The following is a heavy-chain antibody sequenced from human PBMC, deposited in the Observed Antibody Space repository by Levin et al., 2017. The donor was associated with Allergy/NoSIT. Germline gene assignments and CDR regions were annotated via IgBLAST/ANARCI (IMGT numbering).Heavy chain of an antibody. CDR2: IDRGSINI. D-gene: IGHD2-8*01. J-gene: IGHJ6*02. Sequence: QAGGSLRLSCAASGFTFSSYSVNWVRQAPGKGLEWLSYIDRGSINIKYADSVKGRFTISRDNAKNSLYLQMDSLRAEDTAIYYCARDYMYALDVWGQGTTVTVCS. CDR1: GFTFSSYS. V-gene: IGHV3-48*01. CDR3: ARDYMYALDV.